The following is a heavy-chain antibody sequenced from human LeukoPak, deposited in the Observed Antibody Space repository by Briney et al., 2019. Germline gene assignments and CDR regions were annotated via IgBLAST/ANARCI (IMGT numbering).Heavy chain of an antibody. CDR2: ISGSGSTI. Sequence: SGGSLRLSCAASGFTFSSYAMSWVRQAPGKGLEWVSAISGSGSTIYYADSVKGRFTISRDNAKNSLYLQMNSLRAEDTAVYYCARYCSSTSCYTGVLYYYYGMDVWGQGTTVTVSS. CDR3: ARYCSSTSCYTGVLYYYYGMDV. CDR1: GFTFSSYA. J-gene: IGHJ6*02. D-gene: IGHD2-2*02. V-gene: IGHV3-23*01.